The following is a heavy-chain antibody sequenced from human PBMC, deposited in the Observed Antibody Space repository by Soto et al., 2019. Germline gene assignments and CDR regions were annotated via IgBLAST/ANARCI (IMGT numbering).Heavy chain of an antibody. V-gene: IGHV3-30-3*01. CDR1: GFTFSSYA. CDR2: ISYDGSNK. CDR3: ARDTGEIAAAGTSDY. J-gene: IGHJ4*02. Sequence: GGSLRLSCSSSGFTFSSYAMHWVRQAPGKGPEWVAVISYDGSNKYYADSVKGRFTISRDNSKNTLYLQMNSLRAEDTAVYYCARDTGEIAAAGTSDYWGQGTLVTVSS. D-gene: IGHD6-13*01.